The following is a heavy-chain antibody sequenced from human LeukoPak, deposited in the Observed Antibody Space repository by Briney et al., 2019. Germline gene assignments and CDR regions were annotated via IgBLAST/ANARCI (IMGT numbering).Heavy chain of an antibody. Sequence: SETLSLTCTVSGGSISSYYWSWIRQPPGKGLEWIGYIYYSGSTNYNPSLKSRVTISVDTSKNQFSLKLSSVTAAGTAVYYCARGVELVHYYYYYYMDVWGKGTTVTVSS. CDR1: GGSISSYY. J-gene: IGHJ6*03. V-gene: IGHV4-59*01. D-gene: IGHD6-13*01. CDR2: IYYSGST. CDR3: ARGVELVHYYYYYYMDV.